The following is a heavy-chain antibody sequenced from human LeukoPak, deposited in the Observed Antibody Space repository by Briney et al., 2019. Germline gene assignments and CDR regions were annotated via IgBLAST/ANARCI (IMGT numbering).Heavy chain of an antibody. D-gene: IGHD2/OR15-2a*01. CDR3: AKSIYGLHDAFDV. Sequence: GGSLRLSCAASGFTFSSYAMSWVRQAPGKGLEWVSAISGSGGSTYYADSVKGRFTISRDNSKNTLFLQMNSLRAEDTAVYYCAKSIYGLHDAFDVWGQGTMVTVSS. J-gene: IGHJ3*01. V-gene: IGHV3-23*01. CDR1: GFTFSSYA. CDR2: ISGSGGST.